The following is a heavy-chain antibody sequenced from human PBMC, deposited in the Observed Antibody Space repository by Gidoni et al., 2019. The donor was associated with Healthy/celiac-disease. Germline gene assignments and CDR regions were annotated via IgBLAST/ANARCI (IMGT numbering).Heavy chain of an antibody. CDR3: ANLGPSGGFDY. J-gene: IGHJ4*02. Sequence: EVQLVEYGGGLVQPGRSLRLSCAASGFTFDDYALHWVRQAPGKGLEWVSGISWNSGSIGYADSVKGRFTISRDNAKNSLYLQMNSLRAEDTALYYCANLGPSGGFDYWGQGTLVTVSS. CDR2: ISWNSGSI. D-gene: IGHD3-10*01. CDR1: GFTFDDYA. V-gene: IGHV3-9*01.